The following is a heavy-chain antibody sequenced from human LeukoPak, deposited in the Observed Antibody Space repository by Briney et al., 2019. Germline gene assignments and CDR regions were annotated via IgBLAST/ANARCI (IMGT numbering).Heavy chain of an antibody. D-gene: IGHD2-2*01. CDR3: AKEGPSTSLYYYMDV. CDR2: ISWNSGSI. V-gene: IGHV3-9*01. J-gene: IGHJ6*03. CDR1: GFTFDIYA. Sequence: GGSLRLSCAASGFTFDIYAMNWVRQPPGKGMEWVSVISWNSGSIGYADSVKGRFTISRDNAKNSLYLQMNSLRAEDTALYYCAKEGPSTSLYYYMDVWGKGTTVTVSS.